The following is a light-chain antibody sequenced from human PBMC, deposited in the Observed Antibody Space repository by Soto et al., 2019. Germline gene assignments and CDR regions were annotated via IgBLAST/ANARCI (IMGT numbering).Light chain of an antibody. Sequence: EIVLTQSPGTLSLSPGERATLSCRASQSVSSTYLAWYQQKPGQAPRLLIYGASSRATGIPDRFSGSGSGTDFTLTIGRLEPEDYAVYYCQQYGRSPPTFGLGTKVDIK. CDR2: GAS. CDR3: QQYGRSPPT. V-gene: IGKV3-20*01. CDR1: QSVSSTY. J-gene: IGKJ1*01.